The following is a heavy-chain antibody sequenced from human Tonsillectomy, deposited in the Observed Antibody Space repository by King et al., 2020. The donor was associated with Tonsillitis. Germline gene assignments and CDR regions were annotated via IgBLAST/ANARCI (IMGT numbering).Heavy chain of an antibody. CDR3: AKADASVLRYFDWLSDAFDI. V-gene: IGHV3-23*04. J-gene: IGHJ3*02. D-gene: IGHD3-9*01. Sequence: VQLVESGGGLVQPGGSLRLSCAASGFTFSSYAMSWVRQAPGKGLEWVSAISGSGGSTYYADSVKGRFTISRDNSKNTLYLQMNSPRAGDTAVYYCAKADASVLRYFDWLSDAFDIWGQGTMVTVSS. CDR1: GFTFSSYA. CDR2: ISGSGGST.